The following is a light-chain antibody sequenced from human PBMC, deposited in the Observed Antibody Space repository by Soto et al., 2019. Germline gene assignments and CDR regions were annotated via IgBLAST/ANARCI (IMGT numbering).Light chain of an antibody. V-gene: IGKV1-5*01. CDR3: QQYYCYS. CDR2: PAS. Sequence: DIKVTLSPCTMPAKIGDRVTITRRASQSISNWLAWYQQKPGTAPKLLIYPASTLESGVPSRFSGSGSGTEFTLTISSLQHDEFATYYRQQYYCYSFGQGTIVDIK. CDR1: QSISNW. J-gene: IGKJ1*01.